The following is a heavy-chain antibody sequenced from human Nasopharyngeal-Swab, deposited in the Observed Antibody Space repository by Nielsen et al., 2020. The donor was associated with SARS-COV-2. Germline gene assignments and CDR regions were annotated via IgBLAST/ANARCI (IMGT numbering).Heavy chain of an antibody. CDR3: ASASGYSYGYVTLFDY. J-gene: IGHJ4*02. D-gene: IGHD5-18*01. CDR2: INHSGST. CDR1: GGSFSGYY. Sequence: SETLSLTCAVYGGSFSGYYWSWIRQPPGKGLEWIGEINHSGSTNYNPSLKSRVTISVDTSKNQFSLKLSSVTAADTALYYCASASGYSYGYVTLFDYWGQGTLVTVSS. V-gene: IGHV4-34*01.